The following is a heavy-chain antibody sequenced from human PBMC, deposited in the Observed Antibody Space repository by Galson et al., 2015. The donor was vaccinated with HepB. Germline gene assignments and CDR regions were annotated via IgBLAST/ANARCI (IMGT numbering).Heavy chain of an antibody. Sequence: SLRLSCAASGFTFGDYGVSWVRQAPGKGLEWLGFIKKKSSGGPTEYAASVKSRFTISRDDSKNIVYLQMNSLQSEDTAVYYCARGSVYHLYYCNGGSGDDCFSYYFDYWGQGTLVTVSA. CDR1: GFTFGDYG. CDR3: ARGSVYHLYYCNGGSGDDCFSYYFDY. J-gene: IGHJ4*02. D-gene: IGHD2-21*02. CDR2: IKKKSSGGPT. V-gene: IGHV3-49*04.